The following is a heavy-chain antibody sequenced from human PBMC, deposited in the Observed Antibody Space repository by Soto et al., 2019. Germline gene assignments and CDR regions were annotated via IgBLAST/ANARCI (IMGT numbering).Heavy chain of an antibody. J-gene: IGHJ6*02. CDR2: ISYTGRT. D-gene: IGHD7-27*01. Sequence: SETLSLTCIVSGDSVTSGSYYWTWLRQPPGKGLEWIGYISYTGRTKHNPSLQSRVTISVDTSKNDFSLNLSSVTAADTAVYFCAREWGLLPYYVMNVWGHGTAVTVSS. CDR1: GDSVTSGSYY. CDR3: AREWGLLPYYVMNV. V-gene: IGHV4-61*03.